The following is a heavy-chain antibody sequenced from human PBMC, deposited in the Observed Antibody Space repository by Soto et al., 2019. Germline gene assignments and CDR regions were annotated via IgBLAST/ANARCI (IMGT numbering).Heavy chain of an antibody. Sequence: SETLSLTCTVSGGSVRSGSYYWSWIRQPPGKGLEWIGYIYYSGSTNYNPSLKSRVTISLDKSENQFSLKVTSLTAADTAVYYCASRDPGTSVDYWGQGTLVTVSS. V-gene: IGHV4-61*01. D-gene: IGHD1-7*01. CDR3: ASRDPGTSVDY. CDR1: GGSVRSGSYY. J-gene: IGHJ4*02. CDR2: IYYSGST.